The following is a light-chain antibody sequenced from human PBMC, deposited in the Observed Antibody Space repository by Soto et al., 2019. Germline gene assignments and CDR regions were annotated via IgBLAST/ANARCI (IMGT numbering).Light chain of an antibody. Sequence: DIQMTQSPSSLFASVGDRVTITCQATQDINIYLNWYQQKPGKAPNLLIYDASNLEIGAPSRFSGSGSGTHFTFTISSLQTEEIGTYYCQQYDILPITFGRGTRLEIK. CDR1: QDINIY. CDR2: DAS. CDR3: QQYDILPIT. J-gene: IGKJ5*01. V-gene: IGKV1-33*01.